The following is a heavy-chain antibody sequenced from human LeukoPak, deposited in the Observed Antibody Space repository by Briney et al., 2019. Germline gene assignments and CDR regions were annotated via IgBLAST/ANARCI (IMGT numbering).Heavy chain of an antibody. CDR2: ISGSSGST. CDR3: AKGGYCSSTSCYLLE. D-gene: IGHD2-2*01. J-gene: IGHJ4*02. V-gene: IGHV3-23*01. CDR1: GFSFSSYS. Sequence: PAESLTLSCAVSGFSFSSYSMGWVRRPPGKGLEWVCSISGSSGSTTNYAEYQKRRFTIYRDNYKNTLYLQTNILRAEDTAVYLCAKGGYCSSTSCYLLEWGEGTLV.